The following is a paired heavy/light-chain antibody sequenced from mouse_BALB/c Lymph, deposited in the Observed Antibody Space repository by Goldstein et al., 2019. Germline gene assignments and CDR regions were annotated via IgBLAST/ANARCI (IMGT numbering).Heavy chain of an antibody. CDR2: IDPYYGGT. J-gene: IGHJ4*01. CDR1: GYSFTGYN. V-gene: IGHV1-39*01. Sequence: EVQLQQSGPELEKPGASVKISCKASGYSFTGYNMNWVKQSNGKSLEWIGNIDPYYGGTSYNQKFKGKATLTVDKSSSTAYMQLKSLTSEDSAVYYCARMGITTVYYAMDYWGQGTSVTVSS. D-gene: IGHD2-4*01. CDR3: ARMGITTVYYAMDY.
Light chain of an antibody. Sequence: ENVLTQSPAIMSASPGEKVTMTCSASSSVSYMHWYQQKSSTSPKLWIYDTSKLASGVPGRFSGSGSGNSYSLTISSMEAEDVATYYCFQGSGYLTFGSGTKLEIK. CDR2: DTS. CDR1: SSVSY. CDR3: FQGSGYLT. J-gene: IGKJ4*01. V-gene: IGKV4-63*01.